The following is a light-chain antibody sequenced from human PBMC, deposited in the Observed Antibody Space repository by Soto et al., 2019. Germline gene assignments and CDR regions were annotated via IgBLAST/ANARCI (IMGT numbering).Light chain of an antibody. Sequence: DIQLTQSPSVLSASIGDRATITCRATEDIGTYLAWYQQKPGQAPKLLIVGASTLQSGVPPRFRGSGSGTEFTLTIDTLQPEDLGTYYCQGLKDYSTFGGGTKVEI. J-gene: IGKJ4*01. CDR1: EDIGTY. V-gene: IGKV1-9*01. CDR3: QGLKDYST. CDR2: GAS.